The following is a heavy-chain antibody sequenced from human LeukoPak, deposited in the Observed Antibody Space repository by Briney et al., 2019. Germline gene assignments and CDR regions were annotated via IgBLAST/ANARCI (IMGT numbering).Heavy chain of an antibody. CDR3: AKDHWFGELSNYMDV. CDR1: GFTFSSYA. J-gene: IGHJ6*03. V-gene: IGHV3-23*01. D-gene: IGHD3-10*01. CDR2: ISGSGGST. Sequence: GGSLRLSCAASGFTFSSYAMSWVRQAPGKGLEWVSAISGSGGSTYYADSVKGRFTISRDNSKNTLYLQMNSLRAEDTAVYYCAKDHWFGELSNYMDVWGKGTTVTVSS.